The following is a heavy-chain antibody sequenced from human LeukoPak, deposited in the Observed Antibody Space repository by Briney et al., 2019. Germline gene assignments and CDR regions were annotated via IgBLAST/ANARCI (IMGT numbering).Heavy chain of an antibody. Sequence: GRSLRLSCAASGFTFSSYVMHWVRQAPGKGLEWVAIIKQDGSEKYYVDSVKGRFTISRDNAKTSLYLQMNSLRAEDTAVYYCARDDFIWGQGTMVTVSS. CDR2: IKQDGSEK. D-gene: IGHD2-21*02. CDR1: GFTFSSYV. CDR3: ARDDFI. J-gene: IGHJ3*02. V-gene: IGHV3-7*01.